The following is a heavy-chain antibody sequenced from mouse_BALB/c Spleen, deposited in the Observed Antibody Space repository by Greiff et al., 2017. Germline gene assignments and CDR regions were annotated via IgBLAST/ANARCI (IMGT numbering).Heavy chain of an antibody. CDR2: ISYSGST. J-gene: IGHJ3*01. CDR1: GYSITSDYA. V-gene: IGHV3-2*02. Sequence: EVHLVESGPGLVKPSQSLSLTCTVTGYSITSDYAWNWIRQFPGNKLEWMGYISYSGSTSYNPSLKSRISITRDTSKNQFFLQLNSVTTEDTATYYCAREDAWFAYWGQGTLVTVSA. CDR3: AREDAWFAY.